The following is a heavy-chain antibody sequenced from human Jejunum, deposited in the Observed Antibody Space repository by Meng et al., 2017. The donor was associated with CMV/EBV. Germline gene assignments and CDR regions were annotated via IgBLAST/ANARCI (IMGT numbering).Heavy chain of an antibody. V-gene: IGHV3-9*01. Sequence: TFDDYAMHWVRQAPGKGLEWVSGISSNSGSIGYADSVKGRFTISRDNAKNSLYLQMNSLRAEDTALYYCAKVDSSSYYYYYGMDVWGQGTTVTVSS. J-gene: IGHJ6*02. CDR1: TFDDYA. D-gene: IGHD6-6*01. CDR2: ISSNSGSI. CDR3: AKVDSSSYYYYYGMDV.